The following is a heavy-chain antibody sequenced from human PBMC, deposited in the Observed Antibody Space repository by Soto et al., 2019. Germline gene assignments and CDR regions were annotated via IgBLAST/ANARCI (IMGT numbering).Heavy chain of an antibody. J-gene: IGHJ4*02. V-gene: IGHV4-59*12. CDR1: GGSISSYY. CDR2: IYYSGST. Sequence: PSETLSLTCTVSGGSISSYYWSWIRQPQGKGLEWNGYIYYSGSTNYNPSLKSRVTISVDRSKNQFSLKLSSVTAADTAVYYCARAGDSSGPVALGYWGQGTLVTVS. D-gene: IGHD6-19*01. CDR3: ARAGDSSGPVALGY.